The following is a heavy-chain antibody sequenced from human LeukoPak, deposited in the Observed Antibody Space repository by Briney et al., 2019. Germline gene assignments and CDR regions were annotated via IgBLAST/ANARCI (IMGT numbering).Heavy chain of an antibody. D-gene: IGHD6-13*01. V-gene: IGHV5-51*01. Sequence: GESLKISCKGSGYRFTSYWIGWVRQMPGKGLEWMGIIYPGDSDTRYSPSFQGQVTISADKSISTAYLQWTSLKASDSAVYYCARAADYSSSWYPRPFDYWGQGTQVTVSS. CDR3: ARAADYSSSWYPRPFDY. CDR1: GYRFTSYW. CDR2: IYPGDSDT. J-gene: IGHJ4*02.